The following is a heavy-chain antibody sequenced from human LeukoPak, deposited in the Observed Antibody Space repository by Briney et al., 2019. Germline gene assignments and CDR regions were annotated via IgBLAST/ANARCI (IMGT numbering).Heavy chain of an antibody. CDR2: INPNSGGT. V-gene: IGHV1-2*02. J-gene: IGHJ6*03. CDR3: ARSITRTYYYYTDV. D-gene: IGHD1-1*01. CDR1: GYTFTGYY. Sequence: ASVKVSCKASGYTFTGYYMHWVRQAPGQGLEWMGWINPNSGGTNYAQKFQGRVTMTRDTSISTAYMELSSLRSEDTAVYYCARSITRTYYYYTDVWGKGTTVTISS.